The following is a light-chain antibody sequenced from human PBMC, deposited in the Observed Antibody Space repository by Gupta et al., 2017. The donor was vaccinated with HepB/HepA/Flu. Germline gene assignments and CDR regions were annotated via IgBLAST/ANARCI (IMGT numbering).Light chain of an antibody. Sequence: MLTQPPSASGTPGQRVTISCSGSSSNIGSNRVCWYQQYQGTAPKLNLYGNEQRPSGVPDRFSASKSGTAALLVISGLRAEDEADYYCAAWDDSLSGRVFGGGTKLTVL. CDR2: GNE. J-gene: IGLJ3*02. CDR1: SSNIGSNR. CDR3: AAWDDSLSGRV. V-gene: IGLV1-47*02.